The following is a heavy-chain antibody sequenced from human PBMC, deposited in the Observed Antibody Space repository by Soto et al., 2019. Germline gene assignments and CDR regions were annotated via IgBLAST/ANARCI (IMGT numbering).Heavy chain of an antibody. CDR3: ARPAGRVDYFDY. Sequence: EVQLVESGGGLVQTGGSLRLSCAASGFVFSTYSMNWVRQAPGKGLEWVSYISSSSSTIYYADSVQGRFTISRDNAKNALYLQVNSLRDEDTAVYYCARPAGRVDYFDYWGQGTLVTVSS. CDR2: ISSSSSTI. V-gene: IGHV3-48*02. CDR1: GFVFSTYS. J-gene: IGHJ4*02. D-gene: IGHD2-15*01.